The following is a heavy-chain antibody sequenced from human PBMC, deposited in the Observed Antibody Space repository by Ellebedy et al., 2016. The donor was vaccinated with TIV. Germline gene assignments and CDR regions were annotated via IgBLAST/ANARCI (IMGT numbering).Heavy chain of an antibody. Sequence: GESLKISCAASGFTFSNYGMYWVRQAPGKGLEWVAIIWYDGSNEYYADSVKGRFTISRDNSKNTLYLQMNTLRAEDTAIYYCAKGSLGHCTGSSCYHFDYWGQGTLVTVSS. V-gene: IGHV3-33*06. J-gene: IGHJ4*02. CDR3: AKGSLGHCTGSSCYHFDY. D-gene: IGHD2-8*02. CDR2: IWYDGSNE. CDR1: GFTFSNYG.